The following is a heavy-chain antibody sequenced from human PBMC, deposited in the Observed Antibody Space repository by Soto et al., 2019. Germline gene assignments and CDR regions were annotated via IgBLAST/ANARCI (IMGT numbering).Heavy chain of an antibody. CDR2: MNPNSGNT. CDR1: GYTFTSYD. V-gene: IGHV1-8*01. Sequence: ASVKVSCKASGYTFTSYDINWVRQATGQGLEWMGWMNPNSGNTGYAQKFQGRVTMTRNTSINTAYMELSSLRSEDTAVYYCARGGIADCSSTSCSSPPGYWGQGTLVTVSS. D-gene: IGHD2-2*01. CDR3: ARGGIADCSSTSCSSPPGY. J-gene: IGHJ4*02.